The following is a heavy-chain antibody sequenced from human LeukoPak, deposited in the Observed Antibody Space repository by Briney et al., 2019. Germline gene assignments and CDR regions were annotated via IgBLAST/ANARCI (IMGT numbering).Heavy chain of an antibody. V-gene: IGHV3-23*01. CDR3: AKWRAYRFGESHVSYFDY. CDR1: GFTFSSYA. Sequence: GGSLRLSCAASGFTFSSYAMSWVRQAPGKGLEWVSAISGSGGSTYYADSVKGRFTISRDNSKNTLYLQMNSLRAEDTAVYYCAKWRAYRFGESHVSYFDYWGQGTLVTVSS. D-gene: IGHD3-10*01. J-gene: IGHJ4*02. CDR2: ISGSGGST.